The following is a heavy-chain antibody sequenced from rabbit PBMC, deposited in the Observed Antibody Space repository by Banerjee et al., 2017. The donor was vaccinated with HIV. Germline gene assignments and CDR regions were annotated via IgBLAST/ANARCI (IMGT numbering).Heavy chain of an antibody. CDR1: GFDFSSYY. Sequence: QLVESGGGLVQPGGSLKLSCKASGFDFSSYYMSWVRQAPGKGLEWIGYIDPVFGSTYYASWVNGRFTISSHNAQNTLYLQLNSLTAADTATYLCARGLSTYYLYLWGPGTLVTVS. V-gene: IGHV1S7*01. CDR2: IDPVFGST. D-gene: IGHD7-1*01. J-gene: IGHJ4*01. CDR3: ARGLSTYYLYL.